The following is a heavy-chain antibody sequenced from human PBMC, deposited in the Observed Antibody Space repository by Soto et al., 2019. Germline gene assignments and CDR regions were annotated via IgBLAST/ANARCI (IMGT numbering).Heavy chain of an antibody. CDR2: ILYDGSNK. CDR1: GFTFSNYG. CDR3: AKSRDAYNFYFYYGMDV. V-gene: IGHV3-30*18. D-gene: IGHD1-1*01. J-gene: IGHJ6*02. Sequence: QVQLVESGGGVVQPGTSLRLSCAASGFTFSNYGMHWVRQTPGKGLEWVALILYDGSNKYYADSVKGRFTISRDNSKNTLYLQVSSLRAEDTAVYYYAKSRDAYNFYFYYGMDVWGQGTSVTVSS.